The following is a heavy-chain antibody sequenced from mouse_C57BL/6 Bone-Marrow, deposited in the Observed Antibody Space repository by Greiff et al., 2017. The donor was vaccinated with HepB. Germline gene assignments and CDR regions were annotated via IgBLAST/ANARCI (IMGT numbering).Heavy chain of an antibody. Sequence: EVKLMESGGDLVKPGGSLKLSCAASGFTFSDYGMHWVRQAPEKGLEWVAYISSGSSTIYYADTVKGRFTISRDNAKNTLFLQMTSLRSEDTAMYYCARENWDDWFAYWGQGTLVTVSA. V-gene: IGHV5-17*01. D-gene: IGHD4-1*01. CDR2: ISSGSSTI. J-gene: IGHJ3*01. CDR3: ARENWDDWFAY. CDR1: GFTFSDYG.